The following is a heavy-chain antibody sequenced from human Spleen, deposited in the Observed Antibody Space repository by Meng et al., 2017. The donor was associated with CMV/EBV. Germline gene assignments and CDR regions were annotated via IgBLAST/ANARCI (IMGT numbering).Heavy chain of an antibody. D-gene: IGHD5-12*01. CDR2: INPNTGGT. V-gene: IGHV1-2*02. CDR3: ARRYSGYIKWLDP. J-gene: IGHJ5*02. CDR1: GYTFIGYY. Sequence: ASGYTFIGYYIYWVRQAPGQGIEWMGWINPNTGGTNYAQKFRGRVTMTRDTSINTAYMELSRLRSDDTAVYYCARRYSGYIKWLDPWGQGTLVTRLL.